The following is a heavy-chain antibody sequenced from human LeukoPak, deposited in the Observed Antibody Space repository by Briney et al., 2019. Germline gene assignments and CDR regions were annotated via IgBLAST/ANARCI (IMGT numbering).Heavy chain of an antibody. CDR2: ISSSGSTI. D-gene: IGHD2-21*02. V-gene: IGHV3-11*01. Sequence: PGGSLRLSCAASGFTFSDYYMSWIRQAPGKGLEWVSYISSSGSTIYYADSVKGRFTISRDNAKNSLYLQMNSLRAEDTAVYYCARQEVVVVTALIYYYYGMDVWGQGTTVTVSS. CDR1: GFTFSDYY. CDR3: ARQEVVVVTALIYYYYGMDV. J-gene: IGHJ6*02.